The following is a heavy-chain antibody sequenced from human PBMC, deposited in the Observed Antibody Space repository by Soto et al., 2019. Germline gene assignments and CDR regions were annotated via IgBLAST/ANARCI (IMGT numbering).Heavy chain of an antibody. Sequence: GGSLRLSCAASGFTFSSYGMHWVRQAPGKGLEWVAVISYDGSNKYYADSVKGRFTISRDNSKNTLYLQMNSLRAEDTAVYYCAKKGSTSGSRRDGRDIVATPKSGRGYYYYYMDVWGKGTTVTVSS. CDR3: AKKGSTSGSRRDGRDIVATPKSGRGYYYYYMDV. CDR2: ISYDGSNK. V-gene: IGHV3-30*18. D-gene: IGHD5-12*01. CDR1: GFTFSSYG. J-gene: IGHJ6*03.